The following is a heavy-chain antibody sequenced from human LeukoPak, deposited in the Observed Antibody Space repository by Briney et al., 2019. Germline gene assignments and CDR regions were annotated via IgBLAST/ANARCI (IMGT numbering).Heavy chain of an antibody. J-gene: IGHJ4*02. CDR2: ISYDGSNK. D-gene: IGHD6-13*01. Sequence: GGSLRLSCAASGFTFSSYGMHWVRQAPGKGLEWVAVISYDGSNKYYADSVKGRFTISRDNSKNTLYLQMNSLRAEDTAVYYRARDSGPGYSSTWYDYWGQGTLVTVSS. CDR1: GFTFSSYG. CDR3: ARDSGPGYSSTWYDY. V-gene: IGHV3-30*03.